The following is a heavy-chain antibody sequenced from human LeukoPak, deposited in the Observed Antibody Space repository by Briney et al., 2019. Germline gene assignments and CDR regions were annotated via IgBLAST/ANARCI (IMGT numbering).Heavy chain of an antibody. J-gene: IGHJ3*02. V-gene: IGHV4-4*07. D-gene: IGHD1-26*01. CDR2: IYTSGST. CDR3: ARGIVGATRNDAFDT. Sequence: PSETLSLTCTVSGGSISSYYWSWIRQPAGKGLEWIGRIYTSGSTNYNPSLKSRVTMSVDTSKNQFSLKLSSVTAADTAVYYCARGIVGATRNDAFDTWGQGTMVTVSS. CDR1: GGSISSYY.